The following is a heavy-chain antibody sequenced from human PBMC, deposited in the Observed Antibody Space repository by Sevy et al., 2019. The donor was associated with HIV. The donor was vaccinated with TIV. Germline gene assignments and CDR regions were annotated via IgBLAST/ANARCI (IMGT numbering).Heavy chain of an antibody. CDR2: IYHTGNT. J-gene: IGHJ4*02. CDR3: ARDSGDYPYYFDH. CDR1: GDSISSGIYS. V-gene: IGHV4-30-2*01. Sequence: SETLSLTCAVSGDSISSGIYSWNWIRQPPGKGLEWIGYIYHTGNTYYNPSLRSRVTISVEKSKNHFSLKLTSVTAADTAVYYCARDSGDYPYYFDHWGQGTLVTVSS. D-gene: IGHD2-21*02.